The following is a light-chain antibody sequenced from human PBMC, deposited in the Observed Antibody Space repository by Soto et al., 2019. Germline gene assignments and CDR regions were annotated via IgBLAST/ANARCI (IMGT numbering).Light chain of an antibody. J-gene: IGKJ4*01. CDR2: AAS. CDR1: QSISSY. Sequence: DIQMTQSPSSLSASVGDRVTITCRASQSISSYLNWYQQKPGKAPKLLIYAASSLQSGVPSRFSGCGSGTDFTLTISSLQPEDFATYYCQQSYSTLRLTFGGGTKVEIK. V-gene: IGKV1-39*01. CDR3: QQSYSTLRLT.